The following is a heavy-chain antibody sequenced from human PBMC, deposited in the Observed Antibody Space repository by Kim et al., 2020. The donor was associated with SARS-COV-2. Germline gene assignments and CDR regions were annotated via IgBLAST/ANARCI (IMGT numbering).Heavy chain of an antibody. V-gene: IGHV2-70*01. CDR1: GFSLSTSGMC. CDR2: IDWDDDK. J-gene: IGHJ6*03. D-gene: IGHD3-3*01. Sequence: SGPTLVNPTQTLTLTCTFSGFSLSTSGMCVSWIRQPPGKALEWLALIDWDDDKYYSTSLKTRLTISKDTSKNQVVLTMTNMDPVDTATYYCARTRGLYDFLRGYNVYYYYYYMDVWGKGTTVTVSS. CDR3: ARTRGLYDFLRGYNVYYYYYYMDV.